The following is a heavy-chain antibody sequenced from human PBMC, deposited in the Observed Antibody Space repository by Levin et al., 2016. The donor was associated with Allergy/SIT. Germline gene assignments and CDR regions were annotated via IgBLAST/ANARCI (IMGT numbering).Heavy chain of an antibody. V-gene: IGHV5-51*01. CDR3: ARQHSYGYSAYYYYMDV. Sequence: GESLKISCKGSGYSFTSYWIGWVRQMPGKGLEWMGIIYPGDSDTRYSPSFQGQVTISADKSISTAYLQWSSLKASDTAMYYCARQHSYGYSAYYYYMDVWGKGTTVTVSS. D-gene: IGHD5-18*01. CDR1: GYSFTSYW. J-gene: IGHJ6*03. CDR2: IYPGDSDT.